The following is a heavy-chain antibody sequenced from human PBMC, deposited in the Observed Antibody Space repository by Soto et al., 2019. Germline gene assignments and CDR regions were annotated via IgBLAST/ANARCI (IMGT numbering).Heavy chain of an antibody. J-gene: IGHJ4*02. V-gene: IGHV5-51*01. CDR2: IYPSDSDT. Sequence: RGESLKISCKGSGYSFTSYWIGWVRQMPGKGLEWMGIIYPSDSDTRYSPSFQGQVTISADKSISTAYLQWSSLKASDTAMYYCARGQEMATINFDYWGQGTLVTVSS. CDR1: GYSFTSYW. D-gene: IGHD5-12*01. CDR3: ARGQEMATINFDY.